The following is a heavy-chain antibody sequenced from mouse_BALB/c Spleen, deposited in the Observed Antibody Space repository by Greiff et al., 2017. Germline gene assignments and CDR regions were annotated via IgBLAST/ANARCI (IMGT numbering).Heavy chain of an antibody. CDR3: ASLYGNYLYYYAMDY. V-gene: IGHV1S29*02. CDR1: GYTFTDYN. Sequence: VQLQQSGPELVKPGASVKISCKASGYTFTDYNMHWVKQSHGKSLEWIGYIYPYNGGTGYNQKFKSKATLTVDNSSSTAYMELRSLTSEDSAVYYCASLYGNYLYYYAMDYWGQGTSVTVSS. CDR2: IYPYNGGT. D-gene: IGHD2-1*01. J-gene: IGHJ4*01.